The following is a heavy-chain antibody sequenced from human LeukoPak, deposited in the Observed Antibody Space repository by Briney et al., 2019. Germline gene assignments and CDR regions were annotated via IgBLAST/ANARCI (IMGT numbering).Heavy chain of an antibody. Sequence: QPGRSLRLSCAASGFTFSSYGMYWVRQAPGKGLEWVAVIWYDGSNKYYGDSVRGRFTIPRDNSKNMLYLEMNSLRGEDTAVYYCARSVGATTDWFDPWGQGTQVIVSS. CDR1: GFTFSSYG. CDR3: ARSVGATTDWFDP. D-gene: IGHD1-26*01. J-gene: IGHJ5*02. CDR2: IWYDGSNK. V-gene: IGHV3-33*01.